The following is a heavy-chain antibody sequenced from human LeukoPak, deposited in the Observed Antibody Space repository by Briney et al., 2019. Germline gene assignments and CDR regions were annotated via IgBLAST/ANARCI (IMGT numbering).Heavy chain of an antibody. J-gene: IGHJ3*01. Sequence: GGSLRLSCAASGFTFSSYDMNWVRQAPGKGLEWVSYISSSSCYIYCADSVKGRFTISRDNAKNSLYLQMNSLRAEDTAVYYCARVDAFDLWGQGTMVTVSS. CDR3: ARVDAFDL. V-gene: IGHV3-21*01. CDR2: ISSSSCYI. CDR1: GFTFSSYD.